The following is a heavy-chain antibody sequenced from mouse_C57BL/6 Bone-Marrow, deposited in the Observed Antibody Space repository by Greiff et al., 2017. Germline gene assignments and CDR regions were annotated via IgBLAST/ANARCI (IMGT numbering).Heavy chain of an antibody. D-gene: IGHD1-1*01. CDR2: INPSSGYT. CDR3: ARYGITTGYFDV. V-gene: IGHV1-4*01. Sequence: VKLVESGAELARPGASVKMSCKASGYTFTSYTMHWVKQRPGQGLEWIGYINPSSGYTKYNQKFKDKATLTADKSSSTAYMQLSSLTSEDSAVYYCARYGITTGYFDVWGTETTVTVSS. J-gene: IGHJ1*03. CDR1: GYTFTSYT.